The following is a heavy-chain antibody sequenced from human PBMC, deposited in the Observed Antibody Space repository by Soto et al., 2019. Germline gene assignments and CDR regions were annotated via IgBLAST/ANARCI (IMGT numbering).Heavy chain of an antibody. Sequence: GGSLRLSCAASGFTFSGNTMNWVRQAPGKGLEWVSYISKSGTTRYYAESVKGRFTISRDNAKNSLFLQMNSLRDEDTAVYYCARDGDSFDVWGQGTLVNVSS. D-gene: IGHD2-21*01. CDR1: GFTFSGNT. J-gene: IGHJ5*02. CDR2: ISKSGTTR. CDR3: ARDGDSFDV. V-gene: IGHV3-48*02.